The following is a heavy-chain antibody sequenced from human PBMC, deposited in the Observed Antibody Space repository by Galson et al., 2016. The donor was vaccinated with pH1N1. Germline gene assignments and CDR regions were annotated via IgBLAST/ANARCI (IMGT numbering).Heavy chain of an antibody. V-gene: IGHV3-23*01. Sequence: SLRLSCAASGFTFSYHAMTWVRQAPGKGLEWVSGISGLGVKTYYADSVRGRFIISRDNSKNTLSLHVNSLRAEDTAVYYCARVVNYYDSSGDDAVDIWVQGTVVTVSS. CDR2: ISGLGVKT. J-gene: IGHJ3*02. D-gene: IGHD3-22*01. CDR3: ARVVNYYDSSGDDAVDI. CDR1: GFTFSYHA.